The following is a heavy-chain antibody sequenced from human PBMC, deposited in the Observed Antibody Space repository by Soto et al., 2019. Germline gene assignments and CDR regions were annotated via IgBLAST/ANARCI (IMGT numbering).Heavy chain of an antibody. D-gene: IGHD6-13*01. V-gene: IGHV1-3*01. J-gene: IGHJ4*02. CDR3: ARSIAAALALATHPYYFDY. CDR2: INAGNGNT. CDR1: GYTFTSYA. Sequence: ASVKVSCKASGYTFTSYAMHWVCQAPGQRFEWMGWINAGNGNTKYSQKFQGRVTITRDTSASTAYMELSSLRSEDTAVYYCARSIAAALALATHPYYFDYWGQGTLVTVSS.